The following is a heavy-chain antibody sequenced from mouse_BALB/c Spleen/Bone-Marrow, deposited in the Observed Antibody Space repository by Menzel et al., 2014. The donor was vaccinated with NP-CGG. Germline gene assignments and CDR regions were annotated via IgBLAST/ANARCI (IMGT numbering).Heavy chain of an antibody. D-gene: IGHD1-1*01. J-gene: IGHJ2*01. CDR3: GRGAYYYGSSYYFDY. CDR1: GYSFTGYF. Sequence: VQLQQSGPELVKPGASVKISCKASGYSFTGYFMNWVKQSHGKSLEWIGRINPYNGDTFYNQKFKGKATLTVDKSTSTAHMELLSLTSEDSAVYYCGRGAYYYGSSYYFDYWGQGTTLTVSS. V-gene: IGHV1-37*01. CDR2: INPYNGDT.